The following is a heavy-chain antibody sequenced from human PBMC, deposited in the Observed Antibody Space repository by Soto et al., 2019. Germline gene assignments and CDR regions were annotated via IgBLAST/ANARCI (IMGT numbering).Heavy chain of an antibody. CDR1: GYTFTNYG. V-gene: IGHV1-18*04. Sequence: ASVKVSCKTSGYTFTNYGITWVRQAPGQGLEWMGWISGHNGNTHNAKKFQGRATMTTETSMSTAYMELRSLRSDDTAVYNCARADETEMSDYWGQGTLVTVSS. J-gene: IGHJ4*02. CDR2: ISGHNGNT. CDR3: ARADETEMSDY.